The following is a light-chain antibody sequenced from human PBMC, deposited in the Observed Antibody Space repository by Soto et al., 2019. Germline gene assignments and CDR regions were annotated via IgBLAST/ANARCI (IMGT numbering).Light chain of an antibody. V-gene: IGKV3-15*01. CDR3: QQYKNWPLT. CDR1: QSVSSN. Sequence: EIVMTQSPATLSVSPGGRATLSCRASQSVSSNLAWYQQKPGQAPRLLIYGASTRATGFPARFSGSGSGTELTLTISSLQSEDFAVYYCQQYKNWPLTFGGGTRVEIK. CDR2: GAS. J-gene: IGKJ4*01.